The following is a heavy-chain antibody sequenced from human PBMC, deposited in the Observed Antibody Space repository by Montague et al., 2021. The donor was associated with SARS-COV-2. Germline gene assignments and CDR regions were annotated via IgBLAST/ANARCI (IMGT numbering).Heavy chain of an antibody. J-gene: IGHJ4*02. CDR1: GFTFSNAC. CDR2: IKSKTDGGTT. D-gene: IGHD5-24*01. CDR3: TTDPDYNYLFDY. V-gene: IGHV3-15*01. Sequence: SLSLSCSASGFTFSNACMSWVRQAPGKGLEWVGRIKSKTDGGTTDYAAPVKGRFTISRDDSKNTLYLQMNSLNTEDTAVDYCTTDPDYNYLFDYWGQGTLVTVSS.